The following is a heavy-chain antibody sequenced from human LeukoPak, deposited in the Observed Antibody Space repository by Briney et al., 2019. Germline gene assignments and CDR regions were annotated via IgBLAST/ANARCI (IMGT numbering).Heavy chain of an antibody. CDR2: INWDGGST. V-gene: IGHV3-20*04. CDR1: GFTFDDSC. J-gene: IGHJ6*03. D-gene: IGHD5/OR15-5a*01. Sequence: PAGGCLRLSWAASGFTFDDSCINWVRQAPGKGLEWESGINWDGGSTGYAECVKGRFTVSRDNAKNYLYRQMYSLRAEDTALYYCPRVYELREEEYYYYYMHVWGKGTTVSVSS. CDR3: PRVYELREEEYYYYYMHV.